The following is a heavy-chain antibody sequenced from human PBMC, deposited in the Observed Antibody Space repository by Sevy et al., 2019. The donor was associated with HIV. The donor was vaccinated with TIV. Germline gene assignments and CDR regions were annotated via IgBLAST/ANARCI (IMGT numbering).Heavy chain of an antibody. CDR3: VKEGGGEGGDH. Sequence: GGSLRLSCAASGFSYSSYGMHWVRQAPGKGLEWEAYIQYDGSNKDCADSVKGRFTISRDNSKNTLDLQMNSLRVEDTAVYFCVKEGGGEGGDHWGQGTLVTVSS. CDR1: GFSYSSYG. V-gene: IGHV3-30*02. D-gene: IGHD2-21*01. CDR2: IQYDGSNK. J-gene: IGHJ4*02.